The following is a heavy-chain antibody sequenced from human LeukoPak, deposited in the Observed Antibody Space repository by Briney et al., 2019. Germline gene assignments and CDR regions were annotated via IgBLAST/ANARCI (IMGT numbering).Heavy chain of an antibody. V-gene: IGHV3-64D*06. Sequence: PGGSLRLSCSASGFTFNSYAMHWVRQAPGKGLEYVSAMSGNGGSTYYADSVKGRFTISRDNSKNTLYLQMSSLRAEDTAVYYCARDPVGARPDYWGQGTLVTVSS. D-gene: IGHD1-26*01. CDR2: MSGNGGST. J-gene: IGHJ4*02. CDR3: ARDPVGARPDY. CDR1: GFTFNSYA.